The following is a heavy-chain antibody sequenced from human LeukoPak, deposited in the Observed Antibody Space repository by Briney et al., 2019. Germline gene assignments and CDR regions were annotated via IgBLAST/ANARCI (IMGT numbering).Heavy chain of an antibody. V-gene: IGHV3-48*02. CDR3: ARVNEGTFDH. D-gene: IGHD1-1*01. Sequence: GGSLRLSCAASGFTFSSYALNWVRQAPGKGLEWVSYISSSSSTIYYTDSVKGRFTISRDNAKNSLYLQMNSLRDEDTAVYYCARVNEGTFDHWGQGTLVTVSS. CDR1: GFTFSSYA. J-gene: IGHJ4*02. CDR2: ISSSSSTI.